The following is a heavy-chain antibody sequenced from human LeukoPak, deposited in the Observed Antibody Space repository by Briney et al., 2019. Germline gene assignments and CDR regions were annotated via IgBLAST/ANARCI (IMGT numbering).Heavy chain of an antibody. CDR1: GFTFRNYA. J-gene: IGHJ4*02. Sequence: PGGSLRLSCAVSGFTFRNYAMAWVRQVPGKGLEWVSAISASGRNTYYAGSVRGRFIISRDSSKNTLYLQMNSLRAEDTAVYYCARDVGPIHFDYWGQGTLVTVSS. CDR3: ARDVGPIHFDY. D-gene: IGHD1-26*01. CDR2: ISASGRNT. V-gene: IGHV3-23*01.